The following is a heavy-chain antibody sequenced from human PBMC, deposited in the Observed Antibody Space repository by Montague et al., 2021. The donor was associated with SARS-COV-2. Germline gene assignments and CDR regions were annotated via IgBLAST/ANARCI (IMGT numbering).Heavy chain of an antibody. Sequence: LRLSCAASGFTFSSYAMHWVRQPPGKGLEWIGEINHGGSTKYSPSLKSRLTISADTSKNQFSLKLTSVAAADTAVYYCARLRDGVVPSPILGVGPYYSYYFMDVWGRGTMVTVSS. CDR1: GFTFSSYA. V-gene: IGHV4-34*01. CDR2: INHGGST. D-gene: IGHD3-10*01. J-gene: IGHJ6*03. CDR3: ARLRDGVVPSPILGVGPYYSYYFMDV.